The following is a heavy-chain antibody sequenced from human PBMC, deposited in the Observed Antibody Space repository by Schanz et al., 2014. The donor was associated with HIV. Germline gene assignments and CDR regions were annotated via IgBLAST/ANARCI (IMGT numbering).Heavy chain of an antibody. V-gene: IGHV1-2*02. CDR3: TRLHYYYDRSGFSFDY. CDR2: INPNSGGT. Sequence: QVQLVQSGAEVKRPGASVTVSCTAAGSTFPDLDVNWVRQAPGQGLEWMGWINPNSGGTNLAQKFEGRVTMTIDRSITTASMELSRLNSDDTAMYFCTRLHYYYDRSGFSFDYWGQGTLVVVSA. CDR1: GSTFPDLD. J-gene: IGHJ4*02. D-gene: IGHD3-22*01.